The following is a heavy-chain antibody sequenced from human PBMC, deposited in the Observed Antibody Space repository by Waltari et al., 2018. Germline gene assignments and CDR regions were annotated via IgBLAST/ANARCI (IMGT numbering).Heavy chain of an antibody. CDR3: AKFPVYYYDSSGYLDY. Sequence: EVQLLESGGGLVQTGGSMRLSFAASGCTFSSYAMSWVRQAPGKGLEWVSAISGSGGSTYYADSVKGRFTISRDNSKNTLYLQMNSLRAEDTAVYYCAKFPVYYYDSSGYLDYWGQGTLVTVSS. CDR2: ISGSGGST. J-gene: IGHJ4*02. V-gene: IGHV3-23*01. CDR1: GCTFSSYA. D-gene: IGHD3-22*01.